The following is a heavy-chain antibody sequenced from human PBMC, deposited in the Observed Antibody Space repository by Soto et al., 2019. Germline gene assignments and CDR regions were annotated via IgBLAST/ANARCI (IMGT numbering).Heavy chain of an antibody. D-gene: IGHD2-15*01. J-gene: IGHJ5*02. CDR1: GYTFTRYT. CDR3: ARGIATGQLDP. Sequence: SVKVSGKASGYTFTRYTMNWVRQAPGQRLEWMGWINPDNGNTKSSQKFQDRVIITRDTSASTAYMDLSSLRSEDTAVYYCARGIATGQLDPWGQGTLVTVSS. CDR2: INPDNGNT. V-gene: IGHV1-3*01.